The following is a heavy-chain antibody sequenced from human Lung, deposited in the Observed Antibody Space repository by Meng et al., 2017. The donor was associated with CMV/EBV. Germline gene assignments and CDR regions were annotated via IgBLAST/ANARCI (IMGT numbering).Heavy chain of an antibody. CDR2: ISSSGRTA. J-gene: IGHJ4*02. D-gene: IGHD3-9*01. Sequence: SCTVSGFTFSDYYMNWIRQAPGKGLQWVSYISSSGRTAHYADSVKGRFTISRDNAKNSLFLQMNSLSAEDTAVYYWAREAATVSYRWGQGTLVNGAS. V-gene: IGHV3-11*01. CDR3: AREAATVSYR. CDR1: GFTFSDYY.